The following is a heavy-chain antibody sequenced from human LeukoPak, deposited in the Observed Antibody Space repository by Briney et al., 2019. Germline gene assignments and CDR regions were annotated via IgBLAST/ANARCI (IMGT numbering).Heavy chain of an antibody. V-gene: IGHV4-39*01. Sequence: SETLSLTCTVSGDSISSGSSYYWAWIRQPPGKGLEWIGTFYYSGSTYYNPSLKSRVTVSVDTSKNQFSLKVSSVTAADTAVYYCARRAIPYSRSWYTGAFDPWGQGTLVTVSS. CDR2: FYYSGST. J-gene: IGHJ5*02. CDR1: GDSISSGSSYY. D-gene: IGHD6-13*01. CDR3: ARRAIPYSRSWYTGAFDP.